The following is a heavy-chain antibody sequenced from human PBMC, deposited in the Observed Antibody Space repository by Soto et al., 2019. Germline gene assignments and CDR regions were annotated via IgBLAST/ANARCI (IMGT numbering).Heavy chain of an antibody. V-gene: IGHV3-15*07. CDR3: TTDFGAIAAAGIFYYYYGMDV. CDR2: IKSKTDGGTT. D-gene: IGHD6-13*01. J-gene: IGHJ6*02. Sequence: GGSLRLSCAASGFTFSNAWMNWVRQAPGKGLEWVGRIKSKTDGGTTDYAAPVKGRFTISRDDSKNTLYLQMNSLKTEDTAVYYCTTDFGAIAAAGIFYYYYGMDVWGQGTTVTVSS. CDR1: GFTFSNAW.